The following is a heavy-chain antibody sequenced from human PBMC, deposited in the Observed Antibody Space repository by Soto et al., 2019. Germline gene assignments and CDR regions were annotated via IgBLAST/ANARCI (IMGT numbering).Heavy chain of an antibody. V-gene: IGHV2-70*04. D-gene: IGHD6-19*01. CDR1: GFSLSTSGMR. CDR3: ARLYSSGWYDY. CDR2: IDWDDDK. J-gene: IGHJ4*02. Sequence: GSGPTLVNPTHTLTLTCTFSGFSLSTSGMRVSWIRQPPGKALEWLARIDWDDDKFYSTSLMTRLTISKDTSKNQVVLTMTNMDPVDTATYYCARLYSSGWYDYWGQGTLVTVSS.